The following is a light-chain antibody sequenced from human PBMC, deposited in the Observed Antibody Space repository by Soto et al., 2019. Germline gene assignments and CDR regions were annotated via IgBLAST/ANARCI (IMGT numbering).Light chain of an antibody. V-gene: IGKV3-20*01. CDR1: QSVSSY. Sequence: EIVLTQPPGTLSLSVGERVTLSCRASQSVSSYLAWYQQTPGQAPRLLIYDTSNRATGTPDRFSGSGSGTDFTLTISRLEPEDFTVYYCQQYGSSPLTFGGGTTVEIK. CDR2: DTS. CDR3: QQYGSSPLT. J-gene: IGKJ4*01.